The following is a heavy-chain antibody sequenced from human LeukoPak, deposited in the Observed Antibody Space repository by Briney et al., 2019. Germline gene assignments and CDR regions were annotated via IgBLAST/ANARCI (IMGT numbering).Heavy chain of an antibody. Sequence: GGSLRLSCAASGFTFSNSAMSWVRQAPGKGLEWVSAISGSGGSTYYADSVKGRFTISRDNSKNTVYLQMNSLRADDTAVYYCARDAGYGYDRFDYWGQGTQVTVSS. CDR3: ARDAGYGYDRFDY. CDR1: GFTFSNSA. D-gene: IGHD5-18*01. V-gene: IGHV3-23*01. J-gene: IGHJ4*02. CDR2: ISGSGGST.